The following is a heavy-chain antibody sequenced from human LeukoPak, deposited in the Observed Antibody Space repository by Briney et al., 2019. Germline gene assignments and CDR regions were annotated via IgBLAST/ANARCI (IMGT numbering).Heavy chain of an antibody. CDR3: AILLRSVAFDI. CDR2: INEGGSEG. D-gene: IGHD3-3*01. Sequence: TGGSLTLSCVASGFTFSTYWINWVRQAPGKGLEWVASINEGGSEGHYVDSVKGRFTISRNDAKNSGYLQMNSLRAEDTAVYYCAILLRSVAFDIWGQGTMVTVSS. V-gene: IGHV3-7*01. J-gene: IGHJ3*02. CDR1: GFTFSTYW.